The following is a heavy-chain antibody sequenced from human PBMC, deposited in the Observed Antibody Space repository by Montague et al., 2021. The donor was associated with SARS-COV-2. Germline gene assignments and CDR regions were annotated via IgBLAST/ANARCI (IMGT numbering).Heavy chain of an antibody. V-gene: IGHV4-38-2*02. D-gene: IGHD3-22*01. Sequence: SETLSLTCSVSGYSISSGYYWDWIRQPPGKGLEWIGNIYHSGGTYYSPSLKSRVTVSVDTSKNQFSLRLSSVTAADTAVYYCARARITMIVVVNAFDIWGQGTTVTVSS. J-gene: IGHJ3*02. CDR3: ARARITMIVVVNAFDI. CDR1: GYSISSGYY. CDR2: IYHSGGT.